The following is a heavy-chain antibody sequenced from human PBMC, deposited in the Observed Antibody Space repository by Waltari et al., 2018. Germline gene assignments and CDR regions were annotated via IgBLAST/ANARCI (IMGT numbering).Heavy chain of an antibody. CDR3: ARVLRLDAFDI. CDR1: GGSISSYS. V-gene: IGHV4-59*01. Sequence: QVQLQESGPGLVKPSETLSLTCTVSGGSISSYSWSWIRQPPGKGLEWIGYIYYSGSTNYNPSLKSRVTISVDTSKNQFSLKLSSVTAADTAVYYCARVLRLDAFDIWGQGTMVTVSS. CDR2: IYYSGST. D-gene: IGHD3-3*01. J-gene: IGHJ3*02.